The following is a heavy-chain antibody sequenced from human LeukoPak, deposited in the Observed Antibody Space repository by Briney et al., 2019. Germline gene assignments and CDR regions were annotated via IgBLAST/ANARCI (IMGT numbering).Heavy chain of an antibody. CDR2: IKQDGSEK. V-gene: IGHV3-7*01. J-gene: IGHJ6*03. Sequence: GGSLRLSCAASGFTFSSYWMSWVRQAPGKGLEWVANIKQDGSEKYYVDSVKGRFTISRDNAKNSLYLQMNSLRAEDTAVYYCARAGGFGELGYYMDVWGKGTTVTVPS. CDR1: GFTFSSYW. D-gene: IGHD3-10*01. CDR3: ARAGGFGELGYYMDV.